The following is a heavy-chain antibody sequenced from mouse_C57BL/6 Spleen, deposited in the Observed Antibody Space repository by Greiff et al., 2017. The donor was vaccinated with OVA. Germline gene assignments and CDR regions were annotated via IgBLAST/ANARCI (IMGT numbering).Heavy chain of an antibody. Sequence: QVQLKQPGAELVRPGSSVKLSCKASGYTFTSYWMHWVKQRPIQGLEWIGNIDPSDSETHYNQKFKDKATLTVDKSSSTAYMQLSSLTSEDSAVYYCARGDTAYAMDYWGQGTSVTVSS. V-gene: IGHV1-52*01. J-gene: IGHJ4*01. CDR3: ARGDTAYAMDY. CDR2: IDPSDSET. CDR1: GYTFTSYW.